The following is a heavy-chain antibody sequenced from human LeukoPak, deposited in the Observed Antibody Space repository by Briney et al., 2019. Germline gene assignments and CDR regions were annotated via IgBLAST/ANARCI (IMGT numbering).Heavy chain of an antibody. Sequence: SETLSLTCTVSGGSISSSSYYWGWIRQPPGKGLEWIGSIHCSGSTYYNPSLKSRVTISVDTSKNQFSLKLSSVTAADTAVYYCARINIHYYYMDVWGKGTTVTVSS. CDR1: GGSISSSSYY. CDR3: ARINIHYYYMDV. J-gene: IGHJ6*03. V-gene: IGHV4-39*07. D-gene: IGHD2/OR15-2a*01. CDR2: IHCSGST.